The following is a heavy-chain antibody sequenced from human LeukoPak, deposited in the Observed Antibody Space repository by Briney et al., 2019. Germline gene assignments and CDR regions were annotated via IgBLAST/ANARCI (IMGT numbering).Heavy chain of an antibody. CDR2: IWYDGSDK. CDR1: GFTFSSYG. CDR3: AVWYTSSWSFDY. D-gene: IGHD6-13*01. Sequence: GGSLRLSCAASGFTFSSYGMHWVRQAPGKGLEWVAVIWYDGSDKYYADSVKGRFTISRDNSKNTLYVQMNSLRAEDTAVYYCAVWYTSSWSFDYWGQGTLVTVSS. J-gene: IGHJ4*02. V-gene: IGHV3-33*01.